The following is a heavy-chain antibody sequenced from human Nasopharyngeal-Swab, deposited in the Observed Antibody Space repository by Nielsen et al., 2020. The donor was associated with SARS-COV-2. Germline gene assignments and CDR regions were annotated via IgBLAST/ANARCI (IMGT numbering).Heavy chain of an antibody. CDR2: IHSSGKT. CDR3: ARGDTGYTLPYYYYYHYMDV. CDR1: GGSLSNYF. D-gene: IGHD5-12*01. V-gene: IGHV4-59*01. J-gene: IGHJ6*03. Sequence: SETLSPTCSVSGGSLSNYFWSWIRQPPWEGLEWIGYIHSSGKTNLNPSLKSRLTMSVDTSNNQFSLNLSSVTAADTAVYYCARGDTGYTLPYYYYYHYMDVWGKGTTVTVSS.